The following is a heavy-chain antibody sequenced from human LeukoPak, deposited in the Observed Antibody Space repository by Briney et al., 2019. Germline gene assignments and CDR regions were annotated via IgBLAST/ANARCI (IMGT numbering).Heavy chain of an antibody. CDR1: GGSFSGYY. J-gene: IGHJ6*02. D-gene: IGHD2-2*02. V-gene: IGHV4-34*01. CDR2: INHSGST. CDR3: ARGSAIFANYYYYGVDV. Sequence: SETLSLTCAVYGGSFSGYYWSWIRQPPGKGLEWIGEINHSGSTNYNPSLKSRVTISVDTSKNQFSLKLSSVTAADTAVYYCARGSAIFANYYYYGVDVWGQGTTVTVSS.